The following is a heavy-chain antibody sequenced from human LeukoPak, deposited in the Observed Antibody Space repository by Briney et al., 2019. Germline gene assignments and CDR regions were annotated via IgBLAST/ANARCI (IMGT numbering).Heavy chain of an antibody. Sequence: PGGSLRLSCAASGFTFSTYWMSWVRQAPGKGLEWVANIHQDGNEKYYVDSVKGRFTISRDNAKNTLYLQMNSLRAEDTAVYYCARAKATVTTCYFDYWGQGTLVTVSS. CDR2: IHQDGNEK. CDR1: GFTFSTYW. J-gene: IGHJ4*02. CDR3: ARAKATVTTCYFDY. V-gene: IGHV3-7*01. D-gene: IGHD4-17*01.